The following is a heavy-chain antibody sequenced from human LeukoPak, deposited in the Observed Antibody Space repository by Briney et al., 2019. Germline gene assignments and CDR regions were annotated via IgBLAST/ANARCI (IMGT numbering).Heavy chain of an antibody. CDR3: ARSVEGYCSGGSCYSYYYYMDV. CDR1: GGSISSYY. CDR2: IYYSGST. V-gene: IGHV4-59*12. Sequence: SETLSLTCTVSGGSISSYYWSWIRQPPAKGLEWIGYIYYSGSTNYNPSLKSRVTISVDTSKNQFSLKLSSVTAADTAVYYCARSVEGYCSGGSCYSYYYYMDVWGKGTTVTVSS. D-gene: IGHD2-15*01. J-gene: IGHJ6*03.